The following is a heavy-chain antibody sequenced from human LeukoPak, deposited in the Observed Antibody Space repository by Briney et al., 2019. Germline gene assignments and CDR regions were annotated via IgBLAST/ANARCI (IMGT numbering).Heavy chain of an antibody. CDR3: ARTYYYDSSGYYPYYMDV. J-gene: IGHJ6*03. Sequence: PSETLSLACAVYVGSFSGYYWSWIRQPPGKGLEWIGVINHSGSTNYNPSLKSRVTISVDTSKNQFSLKLSSVTAADTAVYYCARTYYYDSSGYYPYYMDVWGKGTTVTISS. D-gene: IGHD3-22*01. V-gene: IGHV4-34*01. CDR2: INHSGST. CDR1: VGSFSGYY.